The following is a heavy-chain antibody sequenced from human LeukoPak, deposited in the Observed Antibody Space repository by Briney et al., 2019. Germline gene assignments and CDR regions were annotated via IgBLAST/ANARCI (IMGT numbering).Heavy chain of an antibody. J-gene: IGHJ5*02. CDR3: ARDNSVEDTAWWFDP. D-gene: IGHD4-23*01. V-gene: IGHV1-46*01. CDR1: GYTFTMYY. Sequence: ASVKVSFKASGYTFTMYYMHWVRQAPGQGVEWMGIINPSGGSTSYAQKFQGRVTMTRDMSTSTDYMDLSSLRSEDTAVYYCARDNSVEDTAWWFDPWGQGTLVTVSS. CDR2: INPSGGST.